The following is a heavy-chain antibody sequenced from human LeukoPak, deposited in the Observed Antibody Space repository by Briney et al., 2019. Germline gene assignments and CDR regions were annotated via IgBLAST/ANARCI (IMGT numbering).Heavy chain of an antibody. Sequence: ASVKVSCKASGYTFTGYYMHWVRQAPGQGLEWMGIINPSGGSTSYAQKFQGRVTMTRDTSTSTVYMELSSLRSEDTAVYYCARGLGWFGGGTSNWFDPWGQGTLVTVSS. CDR3: ARGLGWFGGGTSNWFDP. J-gene: IGHJ5*02. D-gene: IGHD3-10*01. V-gene: IGHV1-46*01. CDR1: GYTFTGYY. CDR2: INPSGGST.